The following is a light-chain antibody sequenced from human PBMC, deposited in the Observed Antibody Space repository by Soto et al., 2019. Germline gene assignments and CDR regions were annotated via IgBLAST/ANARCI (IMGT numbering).Light chain of an antibody. CDR1: SSNIGATYH. Sequence: QSVLTQPPSVSGAPGQRVTIYCTGSSSNIGATYHVHWYQQLPGTAPKLLIYGNSNRPSGVLDRFSGSKSGTSASLAINGLQAEDEADYYCQSYDSSLSGSVFGGGTKLTV. V-gene: IGLV1-40*01. CDR3: QSYDSSLSGSV. CDR2: GNS. J-gene: IGLJ3*02.